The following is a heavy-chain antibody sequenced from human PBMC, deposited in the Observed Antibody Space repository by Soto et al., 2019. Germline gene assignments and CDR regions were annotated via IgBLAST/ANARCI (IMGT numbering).Heavy chain of an antibody. D-gene: IGHD2-15*01. V-gene: IGHV3-33*08. Sequence: GGSLRLSCAASGFTFSSYGMHWVRQAPGKGLEWVAVIWYDGSNKYYADSVKGRFTISRDNSKNTLYLQMNSLRAEDTAVYYCARRAEGGAFDIWGQGTMVTVSS. J-gene: IGHJ3*02. CDR2: IWYDGSNK. CDR1: GFTFSSYG. CDR3: ARRAEGGAFDI.